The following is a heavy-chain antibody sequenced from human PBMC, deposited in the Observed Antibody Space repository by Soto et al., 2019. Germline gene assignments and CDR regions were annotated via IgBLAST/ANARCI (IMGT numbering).Heavy chain of an antibody. D-gene: IGHD3-22*01. CDR1: GFTFDDYA. CDR2: ISSQAFGGTT. CDR3: ATVYFYDSSADYYFDY. Sequence: GGSLRLSCAVSGFTFDDYAMSWVRQAPGKGLEWVGFISSQAFGGTTEYAASVEGRFTISTDESKTIAYLQMNSLKAADTAVYFCATVYFYDSSADYYFDYWGQGTLVTVSS. V-gene: IGHV3-49*04. J-gene: IGHJ4*02.